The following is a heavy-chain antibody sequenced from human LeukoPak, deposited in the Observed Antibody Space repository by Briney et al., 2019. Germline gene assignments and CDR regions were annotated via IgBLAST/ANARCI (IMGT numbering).Heavy chain of an antibody. V-gene: IGHV1-69*04. CDR3: ARGPTALLNFDY. J-gene: IGHJ4*02. Sequence: GASVKVSCKASGGTFSSYAISWVRQAPGQGLEWMGRIIPILGIANYAQKFQGRVTITADKSTSTAYMELSSLRSEDTAVYYCARGPTALLNFDYWGQGTLVTVSS. CDR1: GGTFSSYA. CDR2: IIPILGIA.